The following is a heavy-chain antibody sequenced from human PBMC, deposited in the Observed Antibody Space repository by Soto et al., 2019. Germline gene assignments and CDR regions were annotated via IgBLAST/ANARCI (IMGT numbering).Heavy chain of an antibody. V-gene: IGHV4-39*01. J-gene: IGHJ5*02. CDR1: GGCICSSSYY. D-gene: IGHD3-3*02. CDR2: IYYSGST. CDR3: ASPKIAFYNWFDP. Sequence: SETQSLTCTVSGGCICSSSYYWGWIGRPPGKGLEWIGSIYYSGSTYYNPSLKSRVTISVDTSKNQFSLKLSSVTAADTAVYYCASPKIAFYNWFDPWGQGTLVTVSS.